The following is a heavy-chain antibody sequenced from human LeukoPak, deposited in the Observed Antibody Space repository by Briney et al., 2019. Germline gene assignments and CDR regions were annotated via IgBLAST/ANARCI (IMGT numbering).Heavy chain of an antibody. CDR3: ARGSGGSINYYYYYMDV. CDR2: ISSSSSYI. D-gene: IGHD2-8*02. V-gene: IGHV3-21*01. CDR1: GFTFSSYS. J-gene: IGHJ6*03. Sequence: GGSLRLSCAASGFTFSSYSMNWVRQAPGKGLEWVSSISSSSSYIYYADSVKGRFTISRDNAKNSLYLQMNSLRAEDTAVYYCARGSGGSINYYYYYMDVWGKGTTVTVSS.